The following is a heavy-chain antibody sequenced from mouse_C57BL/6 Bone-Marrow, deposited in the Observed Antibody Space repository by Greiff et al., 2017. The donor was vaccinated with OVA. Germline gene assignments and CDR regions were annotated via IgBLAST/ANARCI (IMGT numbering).Heavy chain of an antibody. J-gene: IGHJ4*01. CDR2: INPSNGGT. Sequence: QVQLQQPGTELVKPGASVKLSCKASGYTFTSYWMHWVKQRPGQGLEWIGYINPSNGGTNYNEKFKSKATLTVDKSSSTAYMQLSSLTSEDSADYYCAREDSSGLYYYAMDYWGQGTSVTVSS. D-gene: IGHD3-2*02. CDR3: AREDSSGLYYYAMDY. V-gene: IGHV1-53*01. CDR1: GYTFTSYW.